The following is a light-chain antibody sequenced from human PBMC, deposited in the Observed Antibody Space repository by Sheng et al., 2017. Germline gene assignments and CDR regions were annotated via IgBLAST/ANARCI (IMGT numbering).Light chain of an antibody. CDR2: DAS. J-gene: IGKJ4*01. Sequence: DIQMSQSPSSLSASVGDRVTITCRPSQTIGGYLNWYQQKPGKAPKLLIYDASSLQSGVPSRFSGSRSETDFTLTISSLQAEDFATYYCQQYDNLPLTFGGGTKVEI. V-gene: IGKV1-39*01. CDR1: QTIGGY. CDR3: QQYDNLPLT.